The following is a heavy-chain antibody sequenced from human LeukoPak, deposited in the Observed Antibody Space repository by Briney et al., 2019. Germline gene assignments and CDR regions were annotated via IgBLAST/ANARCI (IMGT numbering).Heavy chain of an antibody. CDR2: INPNSGGT. J-gene: IGHJ4*02. Sequence: ASVKVSCKASGYTFTGYYMHWVRQAPGQGLEWMGWINPNSGGTNYAQKFLGRVTMTRDTSISTAYMELSRLRSDDTAVYYCARKGSVYDILTGYYPFDYWGQGTLVTVSS. CDR3: ARKGSVYDILTGYYPFDY. CDR1: GYTFTGYY. D-gene: IGHD3-9*01. V-gene: IGHV1-2*02.